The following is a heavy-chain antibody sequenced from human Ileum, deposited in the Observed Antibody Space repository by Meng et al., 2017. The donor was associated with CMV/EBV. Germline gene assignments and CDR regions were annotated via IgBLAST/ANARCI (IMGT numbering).Heavy chain of an antibody. D-gene: IGHD1-20*01. CDR1: FRSYW. CDR3: ARADIGITVAGARTRFDP. Sequence: FRSYWMHWVRPVPGKGLVWVARISSDGTGSTYAASVRGRFTISRDNAENTLYLQMNSLRAEDTALYYCARADIGITVAGARTRFDPWGQGTLVTVSS. CDR2: ISSDGTGS. J-gene: IGHJ5*02. V-gene: IGHV3-74*03.